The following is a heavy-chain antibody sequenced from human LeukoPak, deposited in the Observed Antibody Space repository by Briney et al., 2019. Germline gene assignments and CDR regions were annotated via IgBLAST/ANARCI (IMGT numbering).Heavy chain of an antibody. CDR3: TTRTTTTIY. J-gene: IGHJ4*02. CDR1: HFTFTNRW. V-gene: IGHV3-15*07. Sequence: GGSLRLSCAASHFTFTNRWMNWVRQAPGKGLEWVGRIASNTDGGTTDYAAPVKGRFTISKDDSKNALYLQMNSLKTEDTALYYCTTRTTTTIYWGQGTLVTVSS. D-gene: IGHD1-7*01. CDR2: IASNTDGGTT.